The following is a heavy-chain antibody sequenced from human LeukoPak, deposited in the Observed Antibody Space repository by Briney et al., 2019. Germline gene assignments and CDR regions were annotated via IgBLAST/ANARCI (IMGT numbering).Heavy chain of an antibody. V-gene: IGHV4-34*01. J-gene: IGHJ4*02. CDR1: GGSFSGYY. CDR3: ARLGVAVAAVDY. D-gene: IGHD6-19*01. Sequence: PSETLSLTCAVYGGSFSGYYWSWIRQPPGKGLEWIGSIYYSGSTYYNPSLKSRVTISVDTSKNQFSLKLSSVTAADTAVYYCARLGVAVAAVDYWGQGTLVTVSS. CDR2: IYYSGST.